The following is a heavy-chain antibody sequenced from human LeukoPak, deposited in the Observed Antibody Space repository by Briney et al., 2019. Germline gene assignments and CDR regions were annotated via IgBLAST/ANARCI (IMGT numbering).Heavy chain of an antibody. Sequence: SETLSLTCTVSGGSISSSNYYWGWIRQPPGTGLEWIGTIHYSGNTYYNPSPKSRVAISVDTSKNQFSLRLSSVTAADTAVYYCARDFGDYRVDYWGQGTLVTVSS. V-gene: IGHV4-39*01. D-gene: IGHD4-17*01. CDR2: IHYSGNT. CDR1: GGSISSSNYY. CDR3: ARDFGDYRVDY. J-gene: IGHJ4*02.